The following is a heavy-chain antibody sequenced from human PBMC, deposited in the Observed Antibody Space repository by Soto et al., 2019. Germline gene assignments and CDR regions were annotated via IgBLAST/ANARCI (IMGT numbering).Heavy chain of an antibody. D-gene: IGHD5-18*01. CDR2: IYYNGNT. Sequence: VQLVESGGVLIQPGGSLRLSCAASGFTVSNNHMTWARQAPGRGPEWVSTIYYNGNTFYADSVKGRFTISRDNSKNMLYLQMHSLRAEDTALYYCATGGDTAKDGYWGQGTLVTVSS. V-gene: IGHV3-53*01. CDR1: GFTVSNNH. J-gene: IGHJ4*02. CDR3: ATGGDTAKDGY.